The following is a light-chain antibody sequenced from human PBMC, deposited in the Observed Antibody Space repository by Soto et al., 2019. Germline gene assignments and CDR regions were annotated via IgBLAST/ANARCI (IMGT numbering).Light chain of an antibody. CDR2: GAS. J-gene: IGKJ5*01. CDR1: QSVRSNY. V-gene: IGKV3-20*01. Sequence: DIVLPQSPGTLSLSPGERATLSCRASQSVRSNYLAWYQQKPGQAPRPLIYGASSRATGIPDRFSASGSGTDFTLIINRLEPEDFAVYYCQQYGSSRSITFGQGTRLEIK. CDR3: QQYGSSRSIT.